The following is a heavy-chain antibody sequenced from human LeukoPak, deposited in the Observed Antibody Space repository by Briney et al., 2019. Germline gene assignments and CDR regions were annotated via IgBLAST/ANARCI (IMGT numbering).Heavy chain of an antibody. CDR3: ARGFIAVAGTWRYYYYYMDV. CDR2: INHSGST. CDR1: GGSFSGYY. D-gene: IGHD6-19*01. J-gene: IGHJ6*03. Sequence: SETLSLTCAVYGGSFSGYYWSRIRQPPGKGLEWIGEINHSGSTNYNPPLKSRVTISVDTSKNQFSLKLSSVTAADTAVYYCARGFIAVAGTWRYYYYYMDVWGKGTTVTVSS. V-gene: IGHV4-34*01.